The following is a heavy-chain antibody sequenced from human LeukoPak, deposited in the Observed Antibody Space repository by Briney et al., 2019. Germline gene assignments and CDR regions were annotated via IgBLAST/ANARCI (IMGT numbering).Heavy chain of an antibody. Sequence: GGSLRLSCAASGFTFSSYGMHWVRQAPGKGLEWVAVISYDGSNKYYADSVKGRFTISRDNSKNTLYLQMNSLRAEDTAMYYCAKDCCNFDYYDSSGYLHYWGQGTLVTVSS. V-gene: IGHV3-30*18. CDR3: AKDCCNFDYYDSSGYLHY. CDR2: ISYDGSNK. CDR1: GFTFSSYG. J-gene: IGHJ4*02. D-gene: IGHD3-22*01.